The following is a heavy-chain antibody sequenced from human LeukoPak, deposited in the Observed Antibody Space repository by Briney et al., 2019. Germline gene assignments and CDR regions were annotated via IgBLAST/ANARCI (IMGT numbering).Heavy chain of an antibody. J-gene: IGHJ4*02. V-gene: IGHV3-7*01. CDR2: IKQDGSEK. Sequence: RGSLRLSCAASGFTFSSYWMSWVRRAPGKGLEWVANIKQDGSEKYYVDSVKGRFTISRDNAKSSLYLQMNSLRAEDTAVYYCARDLRFYDYWGQGTLVTVSS. D-gene: IGHD3-3*01. CDR3: ARDLRFYDY. CDR1: GFTFSSYW.